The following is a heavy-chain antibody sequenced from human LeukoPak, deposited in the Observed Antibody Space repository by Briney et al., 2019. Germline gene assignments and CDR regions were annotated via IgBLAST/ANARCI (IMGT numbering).Heavy chain of an antibody. CDR2: FDPEDGET. J-gene: IGHJ6*02. CDR3: ARPYYDFWSGPRDYYYYGMDV. Sequence: ASVKVSCKVSGYTLTELSMHWVRQAPGKGLEWMGGFDPEDGETIYAQKFQGRVTITADKSTSTAYMELSSLRSEDTAVYYCARPYYDFWSGPRDYYYYGMDVWGQGTTVTVSS. CDR1: GYTLTELS. V-gene: IGHV1-24*01. D-gene: IGHD3-3*01.